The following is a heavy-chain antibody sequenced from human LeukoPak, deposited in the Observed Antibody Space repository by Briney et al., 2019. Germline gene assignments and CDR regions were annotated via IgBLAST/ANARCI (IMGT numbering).Heavy chain of an antibody. Sequence: GRSLRLSCAASGFTFHDYAMHWVRQAPGKGLEWVSGISWNSGSIGYADSVKGRFTISRDNSKNTLYLQMNSLRAEDTAVYYCAKEAFGGEDAFDIWGQGTMVTVSS. CDR1: GFTFHDYA. CDR3: AKEAFGGEDAFDI. J-gene: IGHJ3*02. V-gene: IGHV3-9*01. D-gene: IGHD3-16*01. CDR2: ISWNSGSI.